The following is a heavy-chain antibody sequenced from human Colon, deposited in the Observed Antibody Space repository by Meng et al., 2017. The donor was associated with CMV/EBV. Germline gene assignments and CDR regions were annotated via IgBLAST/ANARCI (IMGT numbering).Heavy chain of an antibody. D-gene: IGHD1-26*01. CDR3: ARGTGSYYSLGY. CDR2: INSDGNST. V-gene: IGHV3-74*01. J-gene: IGHJ4*02. Sequence: GESLKISCAASGFTFSSYWMHWVRQAPGKGLVWVSRINSDGNSTSFADSVKGRFTISRDNAKNTLYLQMNSLRDEDTAVYYCARGTGSYYSLGYWGQGTLVTVSS. CDR1: GFTFSSYW.